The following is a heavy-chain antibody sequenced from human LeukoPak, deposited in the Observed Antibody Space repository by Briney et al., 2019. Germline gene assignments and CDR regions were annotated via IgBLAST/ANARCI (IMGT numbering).Heavy chain of an antibody. CDR1: GGSISSYY. J-gene: IGHJ4*02. CDR3: AKDRTSWYYFDY. Sequence: NPSETLSLTCTVSGGSISSYYWSWIRQPPGKGLEWIGEINHSGSINYNPSLKSRVTISVDTSKNQFSLRLSSVTAADTAVYYCAKDRTSWYYFDYWGQGTLVTVSS. V-gene: IGHV4-34*01. CDR2: INHSGSI.